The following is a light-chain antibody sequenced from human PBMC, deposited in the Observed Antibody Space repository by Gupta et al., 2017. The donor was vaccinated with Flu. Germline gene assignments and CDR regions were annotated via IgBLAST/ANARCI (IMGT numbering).Light chain of an antibody. CDR2: DNN. CDR1: SSNIGNNY. V-gene: IGLV1-51*01. CDR3: GTWDSSLSVWV. Sequence: SSSNIGNNYVSWYQRLTGTAPKLVIYDNNKRPSGIPDRFSGSESGTSATLGITGLQTGDEADYYCGTWDSSLSVWVFGGGTKLTVL. J-gene: IGLJ3*02.